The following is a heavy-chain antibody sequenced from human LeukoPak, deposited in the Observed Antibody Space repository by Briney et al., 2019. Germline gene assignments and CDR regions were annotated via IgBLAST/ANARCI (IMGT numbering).Heavy chain of an antibody. V-gene: IGHV4-31*03. Sequence: SETLSLTCTVSGGSISSGGYYWSSIRQHPGKGLEWIGYIYYSGSTYYNPSLKSRVTISVDTSKNQFSLKLSSVTAADTAVYYCARDKNRDGYFDYWGQGTLVTVSS. CDR3: ARDKNRDGYFDY. CDR2: IYYSGST. J-gene: IGHJ4*02. D-gene: IGHD1-14*01. CDR1: GGSISSGGYY.